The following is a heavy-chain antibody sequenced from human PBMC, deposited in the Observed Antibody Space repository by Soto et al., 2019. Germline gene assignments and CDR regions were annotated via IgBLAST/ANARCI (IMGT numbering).Heavy chain of an antibody. CDR3: AGDLCTSATCYPPNYYYNGMDV. V-gene: IGHV4-59*01. CDR1: GGSINSYY. D-gene: IGHD2-2*01. CDR2: IFYSENT. J-gene: IGHJ6*02. Sequence: SETLSLTGTVSGGSINSYYWSWIWQPPGKGLEWIGYIFYSENTNYNPLLKSRVTMSIDTSKNQFFLNLNSVTAADTGVYYCAGDLCTSATCYPPNYYYNGMDVWGQGTTVTVSS.